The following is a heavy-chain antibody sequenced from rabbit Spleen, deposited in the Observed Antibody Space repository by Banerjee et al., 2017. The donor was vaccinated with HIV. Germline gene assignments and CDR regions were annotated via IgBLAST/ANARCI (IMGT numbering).Heavy chain of an antibody. J-gene: IGHJ2*01. D-gene: IGHD2-1*01. V-gene: IGHV1S45*01. Sequence: QEQLVESGGDLVKPEGSLTLPCTASGFSFNDDYVMCWVRQAPGKGLKWIACINTWSNRPVYASWAKGRFTISKTSSTTVTLQMTSLTVADAATYFCARDPGSDWYPFDFWGPGTLVTVS. CDR3: ARDPGSDWYPFDF. CDR1: GFSFNDDYV. CDR2: INTWSNRP.